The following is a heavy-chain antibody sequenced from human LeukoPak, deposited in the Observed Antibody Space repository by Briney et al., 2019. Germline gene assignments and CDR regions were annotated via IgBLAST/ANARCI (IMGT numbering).Heavy chain of an antibody. Sequence: SETLSLTCTVSGGSISSSSYYWGWIRQPPGKGLEWIGSIYYSGRTYYNPSLKSRVTISVDTSKNQFSLKLSSVTAADTAVYYCARRVVVVAANAPFDYWGQGTLVTVSS. CDR2: IYYSGRT. CDR3: ARRVVVVAANAPFDY. V-gene: IGHV4-39*01. J-gene: IGHJ4*02. D-gene: IGHD2-15*01. CDR1: GGSISSSSYY.